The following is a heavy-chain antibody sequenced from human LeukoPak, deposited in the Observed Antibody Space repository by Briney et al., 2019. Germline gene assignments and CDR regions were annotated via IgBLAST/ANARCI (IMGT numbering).Heavy chain of an antibody. V-gene: IGHV3-74*01. CDR3: ARPVTGTYAPLEY. CDR2: INSDGSSA. J-gene: IGHJ4*02. Sequence: GGSLRLSCAASGFTFSNHWMHWVRHAPGKGLVYVSRINSDGSSANYADSVQGRFTISRDNAKNTLYLEMNSLRADDTAVYYCARPVTGTYAPLEYWGQGTLVTVSS. CDR1: GFTFSNHW. D-gene: IGHD1-1*01.